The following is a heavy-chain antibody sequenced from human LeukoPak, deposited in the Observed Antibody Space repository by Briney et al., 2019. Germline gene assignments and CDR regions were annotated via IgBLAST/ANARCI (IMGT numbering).Heavy chain of an antibody. CDR2: INHSGST. V-gene: IGHV4-34*01. J-gene: IGHJ4*02. D-gene: IGHD1-26*01. Sequence: SETLSLTCAVYGGSFSGYYWSWIRQPPGKGLEWIGEINHSGSTNYNPSLKSRVTISLDTSKNQFSLKLSSVTAADTAVYYCARGVNSGYFDYCGQGTLVTVSS. CDR1: GGSFSGYY. CDR3: ARGVNSGYFDY.